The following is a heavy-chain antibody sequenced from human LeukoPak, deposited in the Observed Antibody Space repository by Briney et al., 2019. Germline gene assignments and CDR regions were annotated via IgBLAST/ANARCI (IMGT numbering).Heavy chain of an antibody. J-gene: IGHJ4*02. V-gene: IGHV1-46*01. CDR2: IYPRDGST. Sequence: GASVKVSCKASGYSFTSNYIHWVRQAPGQGLEWMGMIYPRDGSTSYAQKFQGRVTVTRDTSTSTVHMELSGLRSGDTAVYYCARDQEAFDYWGQGTLVTVS. CDR1: GYSFTSNY. CDR3: ARDQEAFDY.